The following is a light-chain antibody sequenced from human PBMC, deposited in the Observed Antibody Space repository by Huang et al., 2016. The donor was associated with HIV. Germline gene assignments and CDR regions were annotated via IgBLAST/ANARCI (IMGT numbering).Light chain of an antibody. Sequence: QLTQFPSSLSASVGDRVIITRRASQDISTSLAWYQHKPEKAPKLRISAASNLQSGIASRFSGDSFGTYFTLFISSLQPEDVATYYCQQLHDYPVTFGPGTRLDIK. CDR2: AAS. CDR1: QDISTS. CDR3: QQLHDYPVT. J-gene: IGKJ5*01. V-gene: IGKV1-9*01.